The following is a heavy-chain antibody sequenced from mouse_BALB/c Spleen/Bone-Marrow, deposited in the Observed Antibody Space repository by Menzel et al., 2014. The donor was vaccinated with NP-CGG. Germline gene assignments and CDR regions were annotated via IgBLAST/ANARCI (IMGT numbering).Heavy chain of an antibody. V-gene: IGHV1-9*01. D-gene: IGHD1-1*01. J-gene: IGHJ1*01. CDR3: AREDGLWYFDV. CDR2: ILPGSGST. Sequence: SGAELMKPGASVKISCKATGYTFSSYWIEWVKQRPGHGLEGIGEILPGSGSTNYNEKFKGKATFTADTSSNTAYMQLSSLTSEDSAVYYCAREDGLWYFDVWGAGTTVTVSS. CDR1: GYTFSSYW.